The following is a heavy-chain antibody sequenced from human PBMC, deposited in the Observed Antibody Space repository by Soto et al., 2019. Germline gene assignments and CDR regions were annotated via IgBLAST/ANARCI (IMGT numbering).Heavy chain of an antibody. CDR2: IKTKAEGGTT. CDR3: TTDTRWAVAGSPTQDY. CDR1: RFTFSNAW. D-gene: IGHD6-19*01. Sequence: PGGSLRLSCAASRFTFSNAWMNWVRRAPGRGLEWVGRIKTKAEGGTTDFTAPVKGRFTISRDDSKNTLYLQMNSLRTEDTAVYYCTTDTRWAVAGSPTQDYWGQGTLVTVSS. J-gene: IGHJ4*02. V-gene: IGHV3-15*07.